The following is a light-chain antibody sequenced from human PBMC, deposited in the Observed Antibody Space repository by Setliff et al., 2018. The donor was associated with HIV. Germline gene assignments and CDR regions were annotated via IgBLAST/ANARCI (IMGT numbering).Light chain of an antibody. V-gene: IGLV2-18*02. J-gene: IGLJ2*01. CDR1: TSDIGHYNR. Sequence: QSVLAQPPYVSGAPGQSVTISCTGSTSDIGHYNRVSWYQQPPGAAPKLIMYEVSHRPSGVPDRFSGSKSDSTASLTISGLQPEDEADYYCSSYTTTTIVVFGGGTK. CDR2: EVS. CDR3: SSYTTTTIVV.